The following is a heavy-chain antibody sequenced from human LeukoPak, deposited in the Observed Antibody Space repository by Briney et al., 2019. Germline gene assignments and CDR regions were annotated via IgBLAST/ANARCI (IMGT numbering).Heavy chain of an antibody. Sequence: YWSWIRQPPGKGLEWMGIIYPGDSDTRYSPSFQGQVTISADKSISIAYLQWSSLKASDTAMYYCATNVGYYFDYWGQGTLVTVSS. D-gene: IGHD1-26*01. CDR3: ATNVGYYFDY. J-gene: IGHJ4*02. CDR1: YW. V-gene: IGHV5-51*01. CDR2: IYPGDSDT.